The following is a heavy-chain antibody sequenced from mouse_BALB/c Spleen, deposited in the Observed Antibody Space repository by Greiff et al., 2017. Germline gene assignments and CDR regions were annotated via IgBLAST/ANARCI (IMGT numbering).Heavy chain of an antibody. J-gene: IGHJ1*01. D-gene: IGHD2-1*01. CDR3: ARGGNYGRGWYFDV. CDR2: ILPGSGST. V-gene: IGHV1-9*01. CDR1: GYTFSSYW. Sequence: VQLQQSGAELMKPGASVKISCKATGYTFSSYWIEWVKQRPGHGLEWIGEILPGSGSTNYNEKFKGKATFTADTSSNTAYMQLSSLTSEDSAVYYCARGGNYGRGWYFDVWGAGTTVTVSS.